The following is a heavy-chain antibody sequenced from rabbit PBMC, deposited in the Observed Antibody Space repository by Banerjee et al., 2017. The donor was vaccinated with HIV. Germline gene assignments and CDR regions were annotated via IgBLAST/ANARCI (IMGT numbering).Heavy chain of an antibody. V-gene: IGHV1S47*01. D-gene: IGHD2-1*01. CDR3: VRRSVDVDRDLYYFNL. J-gene: IGHJ4*01. Sequence: QEQLVESGGGLVQPGASLILTCKASGFDFNTYGVSWVRQAPGKGLEWIGYIDPVFDTSYYASWVNGRFTISSDNAQNTVDLQLNSLTAADTATYFCVRRSVDVDRDLYYFNLWGPGTLVTVS. CDR1: GFDFNTYG. CDR2: IDPVFDTS.